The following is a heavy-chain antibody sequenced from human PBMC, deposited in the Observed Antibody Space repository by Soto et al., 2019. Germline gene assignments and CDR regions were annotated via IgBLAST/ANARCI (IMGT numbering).Heavy chain of an antibody. Sequence: QVQLVQSGAEVKKPGSSVTVSCKAAGGTFSNYGVSWVRQAPGQGLEWMGGTIPIFGTPNNAQKFQGRVTFSADESTSTAYMELSSLRSEDTAVYYCARDRRPAAINDAFDIWGQGTMVTVSS. V-gene: IGHV1-69*01. CDR2: TIPIFGTP. CDR1: GGTFSNYG. CDR3: ARDRRPAAINDAFDI. J-gene: IGHJ3*02. D-gene: IGHD2-2*01.